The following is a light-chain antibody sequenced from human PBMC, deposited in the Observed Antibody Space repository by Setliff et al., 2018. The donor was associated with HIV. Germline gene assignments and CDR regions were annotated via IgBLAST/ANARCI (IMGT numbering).Light chain of an antibody. J-gene: IGLJ2*01. CDR1: SSDVGGYNY. Sequence: QSVLTQPASVSGSPGQSITISCTGTSSDVGGYNYVSWYQQHPGKAPKLMIYEVSNRPSGISNRFSGSRSLNTASLTISGLQAEDEADYYCSSYTTSSFVFFGGGT. CDR2: EVS. CDR3: SSYTTSSFVF. V-gene: IGLV2-14*01.